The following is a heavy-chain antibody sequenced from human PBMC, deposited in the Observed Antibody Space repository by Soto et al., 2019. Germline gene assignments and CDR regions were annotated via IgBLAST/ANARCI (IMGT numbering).Heavy chain of an antibody. CDR3: ARVHSLAVAGTGFDY. CDR2: IYYSGST. J-gene: IGHJ4*02. CDR1: GGSISSSSYF. Sequence: SETLSLTCSVSGGSISSSSYFWGWIRQPPGKGLEWIGYIYYSGSTNYNPSLKSRVTISVDTSKNQFSLKLSSVTAADTAVYYCARVHSLAVAGTGFDYWGQGTLVTVSS. D-gene: IGHD6-19*01. V-gene: IGHV4-61*05.